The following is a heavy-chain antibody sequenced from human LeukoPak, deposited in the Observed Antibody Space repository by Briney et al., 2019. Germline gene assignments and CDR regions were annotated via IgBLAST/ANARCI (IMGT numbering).Heavy chain of an antibody. Sequence: ASVKVSCKASGYTFTSYDINWVRQATGQGLEWMGWMNPNSGNTGYAHKFQGRVIIIRNTYISTAYLELSSMRSEDTAVYYCARGRTTSAYCSSTSCPLGYWGQGTLVTVSS. V-gene: IGHV1-8*03. CDR3: ARGRTTSAYCSSTSCPLGY. J-gene: IGHJ4*02. CDR1: GYTFTSYD. D-gene: IGHD2-2*01. CDR2: MNPNSGNT.